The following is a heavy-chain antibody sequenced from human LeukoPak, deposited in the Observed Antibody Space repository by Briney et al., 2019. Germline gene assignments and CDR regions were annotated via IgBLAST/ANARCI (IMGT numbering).Heavy chain of an antibody. CDR3: ARRFGDYGNWFDP. V-gene: IGHV3-21*01. CDR2: ISSSSSYI. J-gene: IGHJ5*02. Sequence: PGGSLRLSCAASGFTFSSYSMNWVRQAPGKGLEWVSSISSSSSYIYYADSVKGRFTISRDNAKNSLYLQMNSLRAEDTAVYYCARRFGDYGNWFDPWGQGTLVTVSS. D-gene: IGHD4-17*01. CDR1: GFTFSSYS.